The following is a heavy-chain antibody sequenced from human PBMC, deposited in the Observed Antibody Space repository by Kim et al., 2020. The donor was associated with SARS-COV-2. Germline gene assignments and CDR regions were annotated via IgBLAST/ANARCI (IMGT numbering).Heavy chain of an antibody. CDR1: GGSFSGYY. CDR2: INHSGST. CDR3: ARGPQRRGYSYGPYGMDV. D-gene: IGHD5-18*01. J-gene: IGHJ6*01. Sequence: SETLSLTCAVYGGSFSGYYWSWIRQPPGKGLEWIGEINHSGSTNYNPSLKSRVTISVDTSKNQFSLKLSSVTAADTAVYYCARGPQRRGYSYGPYGMDV. V-gene: IGHV4-34*01.